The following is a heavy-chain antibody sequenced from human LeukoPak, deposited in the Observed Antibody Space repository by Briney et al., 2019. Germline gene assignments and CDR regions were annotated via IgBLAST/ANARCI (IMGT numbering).Heavy chain of an antibody. D-gene: IGHD4-17*01. CDR3: ARGQVHGDYPRVFDH. J-gene: IGHJ4*02. Sequence: PGRSLTLSCAASGFSFGSYAMHWVRQAPGKELEWVAVISDAASIKNYADSVKGRFTISRDNSENTLYLQMNSLRPDDTAMYHCARGQVHGDYPRVFDHWGQGALVTVSS. CDR1: GFSFGSYA. V-gene: IGHV3-30*04. CDR2: ISDAASIK.